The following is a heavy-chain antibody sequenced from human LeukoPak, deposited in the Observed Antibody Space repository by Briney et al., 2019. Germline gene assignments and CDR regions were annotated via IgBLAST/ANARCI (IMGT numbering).Heavy chain of an antibody. CDR2: IGTAGDT. CDR3: ARWGGYRPFDY. Sequence: GGSLRLSCAASGFTFSSYDMHWVRQATGKGLEWVSAIGTAGDTYYPGSVKGRFTISRDNSKNTLYLQLNSLRAEDTAMYYCARWGGYRPFDYWGQGTLVTVSS. CDR1: GFTFSSYD. D-gene: IGHD3-3*01. J-gene: IGHJ4*02. V-gene: IGHV3-13*01.